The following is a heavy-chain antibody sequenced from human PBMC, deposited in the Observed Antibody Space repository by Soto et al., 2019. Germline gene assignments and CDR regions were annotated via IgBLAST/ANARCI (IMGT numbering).Heavy chain of an antibody. D-gene: IGHD1-1*01. CDR2: IYYSGST. CDR1: GVSISSGVYY. CDR3: ARDSGEYPFDY. J-gene: IGHJ4*02. Sequence: SETLSLTCTVSGVSISSGVYYWSWIRQHPGKGLEWIGYIYYSGSTYYNPSLKSRVTISVDTSKNQFSLKLSSVTAADTAVYYCARDSGEYPFDYWGQGTLVTVSS. V-gene: IGHV4-31*03.